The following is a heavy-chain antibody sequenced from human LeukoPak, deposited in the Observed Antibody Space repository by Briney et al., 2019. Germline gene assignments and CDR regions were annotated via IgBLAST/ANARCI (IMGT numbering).Heavy chain of an antibody. CDR2: ISGSGRGT. CDR3: AKEMAGFGELLALGLDV. Sequence: GGSLRLSCAASGFTFSNYAMSWVRQGPGKGLEWVSAISGSGRGTYYADSVKGRFTISRDNSDNTMYLEMNSLRAEDTAVYYRAKEMAGFGELLALGLDVWGQGTTVIVSS. D-gene: IGHD3-10*01. V-gene: IGHV3-23*01. CDR1: GFTFSNYA. J-gene: IGHJ6*02.